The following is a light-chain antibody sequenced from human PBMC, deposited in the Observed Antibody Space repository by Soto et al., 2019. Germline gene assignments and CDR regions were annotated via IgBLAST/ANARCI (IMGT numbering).Light chain of an antibody. CDR3: QQRSNWPPLT. J-gene: IGKJ4*01. V-gene: IGKV3-11*01. CDR1: QSISNS. CDR2: DAS. Sequence: ELVLPQSPATLSLSPGERATLSCRASQSISNSLAWYQQKPGQAPRLLIYDASNRATGIPARFSGSGSGTDFTLTISSPEPEDFAVYYCQQRSNWPPLTFGGGTKVEIK.